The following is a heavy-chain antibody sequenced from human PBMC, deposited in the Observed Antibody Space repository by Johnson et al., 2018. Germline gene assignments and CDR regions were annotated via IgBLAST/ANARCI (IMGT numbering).Heavy chain of an antibody. D-gene: IGHD6-6*01. Sequence: VRLGQSGGGFVQPGWSRRLACAASGFTFSDYYMSWIRQAQGKGLAWVSYISRSCSPIYYADSVKGGFTLSRDNAKNSMYLQMNNRRAEDPAVYYCAKKGDGYSSSSSAFDIWGQGTMVTVSS. CDR3: AKKGDGYSSSSSAFDI. V-gene: IGHV3-11*04. CDR2: ISRSCSPI. J-gene: IGHJ3*02. CDR1: GFTFSDYY.